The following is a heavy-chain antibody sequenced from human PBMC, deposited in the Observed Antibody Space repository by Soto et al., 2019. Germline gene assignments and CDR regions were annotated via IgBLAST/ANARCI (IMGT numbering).Heavy chain of an antibody. Sequence: HPGGSLRLSCAASVLPFSSYAMHWVRQAPGKGLEYVSAISSNGGSTHYANSVKGRFTISRDNSKNTLYLQMGSLRAEDMAVYYCARLNPIAAAFDYWGQGTLVTVSS. D-gene: IGHD6-13*01. CDR3: ARLNPIAAAFDY. V-gene: IGHV3-64*01. J-gene: IGHJ4*02. CDR1: VLPFSSYA. CDR2: ISSNGGST.